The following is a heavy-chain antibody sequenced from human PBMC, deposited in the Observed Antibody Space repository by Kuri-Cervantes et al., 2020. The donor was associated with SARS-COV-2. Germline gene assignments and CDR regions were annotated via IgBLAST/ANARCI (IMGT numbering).Heavy chain of an antibody. CDR1: CYTFTSYG. V-gene: IGHV1-18*01. CDR2: ISAYNGNT. CDR3: ASWGRDMTTVTWVDY. D-gene: IGHD4-17*01. Sequence: ASVKVSCKASCYTFTSYGISWVRQAPGQGLEWMGWISAYNGNTNYAQKLQGGVTMTTDTSTSTAYMELRSLRSDDTAVYYCASWGRDMTTVTWVDYWGQGTLVTVSS. J-gene: IGHJ4*02.